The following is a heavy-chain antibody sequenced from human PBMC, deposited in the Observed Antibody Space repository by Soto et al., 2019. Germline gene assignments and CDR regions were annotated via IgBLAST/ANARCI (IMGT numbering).Heavy chain of an antibody. CDR3: ARGDYFDY. Sequence: QVQLVESGGGVVQPGRSLRLSCAAAGFTFSSYGMHWVSQAPGKGLEWVAVIWYDGSNKYYADSVKGRFTISRDNSKNTLYLHMNSLRAEDTAVYYCARGDYFDYWGQGTLVTVSS. V-gene: IGHV3-33*01. CDR2: IWYDGSNK. CDR1: GFTFSSYG. J-gene: IGHJ4*02.